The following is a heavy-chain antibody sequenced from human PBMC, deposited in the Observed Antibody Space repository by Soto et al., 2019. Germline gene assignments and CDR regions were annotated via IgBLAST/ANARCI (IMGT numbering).Heavy chain of an antibody. CDR1: GGSISSGDYY. V-gene: IGHV4-30-4*01. D-gene: IGHD2-15*01. J-gene: IGHJ4*02. Sequence: QVQLQESGPGLVKPSQTLSLTCTVSGGSISSGDYYWSWIRQPPGKGLEWIGYIYYSGTTSYNPSLKSRVTISVDTSKNQFSLKLNSVTAADTAVYFCARGGPVYGGMTKGYDYWGQGTLVTVSS. CDR2: IYYSGTT. CDR3: ARGGPVYGGMTKGYDY.